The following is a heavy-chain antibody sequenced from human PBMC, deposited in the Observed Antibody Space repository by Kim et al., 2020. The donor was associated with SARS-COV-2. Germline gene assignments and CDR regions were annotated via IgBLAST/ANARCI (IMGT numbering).Heavy chain of an antibody. Sequence: ASVKVSCKASGYTFTTYAINWVRQAPGQGLEWMGWINTNTGNPTYAQGFTGRFVFSLDTAVSTAYLQINSLKPEDTAVYYCARGAGGGAHWGQGTRSPSL. D-gene: IGHD3-10*01. CDR3: ARGAGGGAH. CDR2: INTNTGNP. CDR1: GYTFTTYA. J-gene: IGHJ3*01. V-gene: IGHV7-4-1*02.